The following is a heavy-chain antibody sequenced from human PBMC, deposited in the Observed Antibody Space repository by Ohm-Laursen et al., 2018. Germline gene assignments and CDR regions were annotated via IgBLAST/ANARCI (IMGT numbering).Heavy chain of an antibody. V-gene: IGHV3-23*01. J-gene: IGHJ4*02. CDR1: GFTFSNYA. CDR2: LSGSGGST. D-gene: IGHD1-26*01. CDR3: ARGGLVGATRSRYFDY. Sequence: SLRLSCAASGFTSGFTFSNYAMSWVRQAPGKGLEWVSALSGSGGSTYYADSVKGRFTISRDNSKNTLYLQMNSLRAEDTAVYYCARGGLVGATRSRYFDYWGQGTLVTVSS.